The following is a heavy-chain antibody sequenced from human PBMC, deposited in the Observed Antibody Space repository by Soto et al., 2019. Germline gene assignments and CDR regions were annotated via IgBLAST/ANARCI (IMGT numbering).Heavy chain of an antibody. CDR3: AKGGRFLEWLSHYYYYYMDV. J-gene: IGHJ6*03. V-gene: IGHV3-23*01. CDR2: ISGSGGST. Sequence: HPGGSLRLSCAASGFTFSSYAMSWVRQAPGKGLEWVSAISGSGGSTYYADSVKGRFTISRDNSKNTLYLQMNSLRAEDTAVYYCAKGGRFLEWLSHYYYYYMDVWGKGTTVTVSS. D-gene: IGHD3-3*01. CDR1: GFTFSSYA.